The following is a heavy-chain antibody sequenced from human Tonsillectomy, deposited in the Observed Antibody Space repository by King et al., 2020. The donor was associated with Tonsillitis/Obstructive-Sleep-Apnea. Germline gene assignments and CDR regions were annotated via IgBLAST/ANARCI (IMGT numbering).Heavy chain of an antibody. J-gene: IGHJ4*02. D-gene: IGHD3-3*01. CDR1: GYTLTNFG. V-gene: IGHV1-18*01. CDR2: ISGYNGNA. Sequence: QLVQSGAEVKKPGASVKVSCKSSGYTLTNFGISWVRQAPGQGLEWMGWISGYNGNANYAQKFQGRVTMTTETSTSTTYMELRSLRSDDTAVYYCARSYYDFWSGTPNFDSWGQGTLVTVSS. CDR3: ARSYYDFWSGTPNFDS.